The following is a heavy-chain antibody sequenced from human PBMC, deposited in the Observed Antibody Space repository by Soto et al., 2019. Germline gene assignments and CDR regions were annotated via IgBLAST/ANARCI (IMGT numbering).Heavy chain of an antibody. D-gene: IGHD6-19*01. J-gene: IGHJ5*01. CDR3: ARRYPGSGWYDS. Sequence: QVQLPQWGPGLLKPSETLSLTGALSGVSFRGFFWIWIRQPPGKGLEWIGEINHRGDTNYHPSLKCRITRSIHTSPTQISFNWTSVTAAGSAVDYCARRYPGSGWYDSWGLGTPVTTSS. V-gene: IGHV4-34*01. CDR2: INHRGDT. CDR1: GVSFRGFF.